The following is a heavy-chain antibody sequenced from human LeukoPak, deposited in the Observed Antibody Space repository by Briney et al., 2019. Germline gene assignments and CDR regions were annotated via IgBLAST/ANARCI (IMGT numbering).Heavy chain of an antibody. J-gene: IGHJ4*02. CDR3: ARQAPGFGMAPLDY. CDR1: GGSISSYY. V-gene: IGHV4-4*07. D-gene: IGHD3-3*01. Sequence: SETLSLTCTVCGGSISSYYWSWIRQPAGKGLEWIGRIYTSGSTNYNPSLKSRVTMSVDTSKNQFSLKLSSVTAADTAVYYCARQAPGFGMAPLDYWGQGTLVTVSS. CDR2: IYTSGST.